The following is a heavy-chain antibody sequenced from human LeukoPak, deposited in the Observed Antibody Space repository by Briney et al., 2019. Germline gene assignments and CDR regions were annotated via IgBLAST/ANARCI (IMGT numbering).Heavy chain of an antibody. J-gene: IGHJ4*02. V-gene: IGHV4-34*01. CDR1: GGSLSGYY. CDR2: INQSGGT. Sequence: PSETLSLTCAVYGGSLSGYYWSWIRQPPGKGLEWIGEINQSGGTNYNPSLKSQVSISVDTSKSQFSLKLSSVTAADTAVYYCARGWGRAVAGNFYWGRGTPVTVSS. CDR3: ARGWGRAVAGNFY. D-gene: IGHD6-19*01.